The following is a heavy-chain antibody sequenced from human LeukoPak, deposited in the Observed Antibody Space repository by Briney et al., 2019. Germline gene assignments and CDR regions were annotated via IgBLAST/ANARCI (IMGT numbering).Heavy chain of an antibody. CDR1: GGSFSGYY. Sequence: SETLSLTCAVYGGSFSGYYWSWIRQHPGKGLEWIGYIYYSGSTYYNPSLKSRVTISVDTSKNQFSLKLSSVTAADTAVYYCAREVTDIVVVPAATAPPSLFDLWGRGTLVTVSS. V-gene: IGHV4-31*11. CDR3: AREVTDIVVVPAATAPPSLFDL. CDR2: IYYSGST. D-gene: IGHD2-2*01. J-gene: IGHJ2*01.